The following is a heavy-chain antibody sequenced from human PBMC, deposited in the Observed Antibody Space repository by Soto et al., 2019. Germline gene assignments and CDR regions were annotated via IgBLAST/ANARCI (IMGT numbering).Heavy chain of an antibody. CDR2: IYYSGST. V-gene: IGHV4-39*01. D-gene: IGHD2-15*01. J-gene: IGHJ4*02. CDR1: GGSISSSSYY. Sequence: PSETLSLTCTVSGGSISSSSYYWGWIRQPPGKGLEWIGSIYYSGSTYYNPSLKSRVTISVDTSKNQFSLKLSSVTAADTAVYYCARRTRYCSGGSCRTALDYWGQGTLVTVSS. CDR3: ARRTRYCSGGSCRTALDY.